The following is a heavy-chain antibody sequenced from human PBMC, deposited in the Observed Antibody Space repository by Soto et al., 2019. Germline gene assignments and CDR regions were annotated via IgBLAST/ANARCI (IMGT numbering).Heavy chain of an antibody. D-gene: IGHD2-21*01. Sequence: QVQVVQSGAEVKKPESSVKVSCKPSGGTFNTYTVNWVRLAPGHGLEWMGRFIPILDMANYAQKFQHRVTITADRSTFTVYLELNSLPSDDTAVYYCAITYCRDNSCPRDFDFWGPGTRVTVSS. V-gene: IGHV1-69*02. CDR2: FIPILDMA. CDR3: AITYCRDNSCPRDFDF. J-gene: IGHJ4*02. CDR1: GGTFNTYT.